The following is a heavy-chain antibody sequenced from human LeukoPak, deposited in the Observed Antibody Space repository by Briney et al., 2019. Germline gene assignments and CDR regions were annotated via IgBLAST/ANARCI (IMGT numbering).Heavy chain of an antibody. V-gene: IGHV4-31*01. Sequence: SETLSFTCTVSGGSLSSGGYYWSWLRQRPGQGLEWIGYIYYIGTTFFTPSVKSPITISVDTSKNQFSLNLSSVTVADTAVYYCAGGNYGYDYAMDVWGRGTTVTVSS. CDR2: IYYIGTT. D-gene: IGHD2-15*01. CDR3: AGGNYGYDYAMDV. CDR1: GGSLSSGGYY. J-gene: IGHJ6*02.